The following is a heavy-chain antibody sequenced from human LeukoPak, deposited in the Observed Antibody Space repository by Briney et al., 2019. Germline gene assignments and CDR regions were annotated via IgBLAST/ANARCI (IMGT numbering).Heavy chain of an antibody. CDR2: ISSTGSPI. V-gene: IGHV3-48*03. Sequence: GGSLRLSCAASGFTFSIYEMNWVRHAPGKGLEWISYISSTGSPIYYADSVKGRFTISRDNAKNSLYLQMNSLRGEDTAVYYCARAVVEMATISPWGQGTLVTVSS. D-gene: IGHD5-24*01. CDR1: GFTFSIYE. J-gene: IGHJ5*02. CDR3: ARAVVEMATISP.